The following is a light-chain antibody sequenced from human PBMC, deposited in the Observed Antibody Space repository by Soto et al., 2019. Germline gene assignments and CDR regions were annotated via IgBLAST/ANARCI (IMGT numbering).Light chain of an antibody. Sequence: DTVMTQSPLSLPVTLGQPASISCRSSQSLVYSNGNTYLNWFQQRPGRSPGXLIYKVSNRDSGVPARFSDNGSGTDLAMKLSRVEAEDGGVDEGMQGTHWPITFGQGTRLEIK. CDR2: KVS. CDR3: MQGTHWPIT. CDR1: QSLVYSNGNTY. J-gene: IGKJ5*01. V-gene: IGKV2-30*01.